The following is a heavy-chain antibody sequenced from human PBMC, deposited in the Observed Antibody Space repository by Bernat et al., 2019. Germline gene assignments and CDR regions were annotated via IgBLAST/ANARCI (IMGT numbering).Heavy chain of an antibody. CDR1: GFTVSSNY. Sequence: EVQLVESGGGLVQPGGSLRLSCAASGFTVSSNYMSWVRQAPGKGLEWVSVIYSGGSTYYADSVKGRFTISRDNSKNTLYLQMNSLRAEDTAVYYCARDTIYCTNGVCYPRGAIDYWGQGTLVTVSS. V-gene: IGHV3-66*01. CDR2: IYSGGST. CDR3: ARDTIYCTNGVCYPRGAIDY. D-gene: IGHD2-8*01. J-gene: IGHJ4*02.